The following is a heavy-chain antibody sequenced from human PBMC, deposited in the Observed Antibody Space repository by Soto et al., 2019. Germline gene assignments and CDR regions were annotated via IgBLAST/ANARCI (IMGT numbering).Heavy chain of an antibody. CDR1: GFTISSYG. CDR2: ISYDGSNK. CDR3: AKDHVVVVPALNNWFDP. D-gene: IGHD2-2*01. Sequence: GGSLRLSCAASGFTISSYGMHWVRQAPGKGLEWVAVISYDGSNKYYADSVKGRFTISRDNSKNTLYLQMNSLRAEDTAVYYCAKDHVVVVPALNNWFDPWGQGTLVTVSS. J-gene: IGHJ5*02. V-gene: IGHV3-30*18.